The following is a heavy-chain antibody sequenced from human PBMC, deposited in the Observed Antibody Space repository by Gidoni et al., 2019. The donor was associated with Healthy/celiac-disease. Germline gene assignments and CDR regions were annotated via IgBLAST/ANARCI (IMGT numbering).Heavy chain of an antibody. D-gene: IGHD1-26*01. V-gene: IGHV3-74*01. CDR2: SNSDGCST. CDR1: GFTFSSYW. Sequence: EVQLVESGGGLVQPGGSLRLSCAASGFTFSSYWMHWVRQAPGKGLVWVSRSNSDGCSTSYADPVKGRFTISRDNAKNTLYLQMNSLRAEDTAVYYCARWSYYFNFDYWGQGTLVTVSS. J-gene: IGHJ4*02. CDR3: ARWSYYFNFDY.